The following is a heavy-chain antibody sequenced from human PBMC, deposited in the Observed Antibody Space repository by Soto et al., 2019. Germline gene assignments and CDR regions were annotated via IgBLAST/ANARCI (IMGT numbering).Heavy chain of an antibody. CDR1: GYTFTGYY. D-gene: IGHD2-2*01. J-gene: IGHJ4*02. Sequence: ASVKVSCKASGYTFTGYYMHWVRQAPGQGLEWMGWINPNSGGTNYAQKFQGRVTMTRDTSISTAYMELSRLRSDDTAVYYCARDQSRTSCSDYWGQGTLVTVSS. CDR3: ARDQSRTSCSDY. CDR2: INPNSGGT. V-gene: IGHV1-2*02.